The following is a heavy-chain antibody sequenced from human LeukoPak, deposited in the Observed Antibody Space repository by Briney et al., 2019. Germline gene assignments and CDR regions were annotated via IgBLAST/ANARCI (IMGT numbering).Heavy chain of an antibody. J-gene: IGHJ4*02. CDR1: GFTFSSYA. CDR2: ISGSGGST. D-gene: IGHD3-22*01. CDR3: AKALPYYYDSSGWYYFDY. V-gene: IGHV3-23*01. Sequence: GGSLRLSCAASGFTFSSYAMSWVRQAPGKGLEWVSAISGSGGSTYCADSVKGRFTISRDNSKNTLYLQMNSLRAEDTAVYYCAKALPYYYDSSGWYYFDYWGQGTLVTVSS.